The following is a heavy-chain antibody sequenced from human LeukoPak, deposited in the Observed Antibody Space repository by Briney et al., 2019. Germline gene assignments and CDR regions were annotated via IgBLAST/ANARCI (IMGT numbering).Heavy chain of an antibody. CDR2: ISNGSSTI. CDR3: ARENIVVVTAIRDAFDI. J-gene: IGHJ3*02. V-gene: IGHV3-48*02. Sequence: GGSLRLSCAASGFTFSSYSMNWVRQAPGKGLEWVSYISNGSSTIYYADSVKGRFTISRDNAKNSLCLQMNSLRDEDTAVYYCARENIVVVTAIRDAFDIWGQGTMVTVSS. D-gene: IGHD2-21*02. CDR1: GFTFSSYS.